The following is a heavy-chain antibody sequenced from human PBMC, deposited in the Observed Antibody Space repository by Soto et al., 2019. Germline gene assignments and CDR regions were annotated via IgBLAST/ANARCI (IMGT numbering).Heavy chain of an antibody. D-gene: IGHD5-12*01. V-gene: IGHV3-30*18. CDR3: AKGRQRWLQLAPFDY. CDR1: GFTFSSNG. Sequence: QVQLVESGGGVVQPGRSLRLSCAASGFTFSSNGMHWVRQAPGKGLEWVAVISYDGSNKYQADSVKGRFTISRDNSKNSLYLQMNSLRAEDTALYYCAKGRQRWLQLAPFDYWGQGTLVTVSS. J-gene: IGHJ4*02. CDR2: ISYDGSNK.